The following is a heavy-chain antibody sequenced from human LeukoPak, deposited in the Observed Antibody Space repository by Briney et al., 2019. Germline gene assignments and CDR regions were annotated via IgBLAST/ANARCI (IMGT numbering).Heavy chain of an antibody. V-gene: IGHV3-53*01. CDR3: AGRGSSGTGVDY. CDR1: GFTVSTKF. D-gene: IGHD5-12*01. J-gene: IGHJ4*02. Sequence: GGSLRLSCAASGFTVSTKFMGWVRQAPGKGLEWVSIIYSGGSTQYADSVKGRFTISRDTSKNTLYLQMNSLRAESTAVYYCAGRGSSGTGVDYWGQGTLVTVSS. CDR2: IYSGGST.